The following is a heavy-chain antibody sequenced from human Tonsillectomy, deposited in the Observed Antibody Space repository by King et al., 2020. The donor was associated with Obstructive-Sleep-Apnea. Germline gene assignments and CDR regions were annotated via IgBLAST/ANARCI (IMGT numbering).Heavy chain of an antibody. CDR1: GYSISSGYY. CDR2: IYHSGST. V-gene: IGHV4-38-2*02. Sequence: VQLQESGPGLVKPSETLSLTCTVSGYSISSGYYWGWIRQPPGKGLEWIGSIYHSGSTYYNPSLKSRVTISVDTSKNQFSLKLSSVTAADTAVYYCARVATGTTWGQGTLVTVSS. D-gene: IGHD1-1*01. CDR3: ARVATGTT. J-gene: IGHJ5*02.